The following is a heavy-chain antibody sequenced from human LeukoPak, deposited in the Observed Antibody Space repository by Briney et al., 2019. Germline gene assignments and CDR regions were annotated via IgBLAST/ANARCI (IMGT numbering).Heavy chain of an antibody. J-gene: IGHJ4*02. CDR2: ISADGGRT. D-gene: IGHD5-24*01. V-gene: IGHV3-43*02. CDR3: ARGMATPGF. CDR1: GFAFDDYA. Sequence: GGSLRLSCAGSGFAFDDYAMHWVRQAPGKGLEWVSLISADGGRTYYADSVKGRFTISRDNSKNSLYLQMNSLRTEDSALFYCARGMATPGFWGQGTLVIVSS.